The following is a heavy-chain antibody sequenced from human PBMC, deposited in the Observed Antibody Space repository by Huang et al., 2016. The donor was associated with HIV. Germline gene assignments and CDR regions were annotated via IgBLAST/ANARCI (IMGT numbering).Heavy chain of an antibody. CDR1: GFTVRSNS. J-gene: IGHJ6*03. CDR2: IYGGSST. Sequence: EVQLVATGGRLIQPGGSLRVSCAASGFTVRSNSMSWVRQAPGKGLEWVSLIYGGSSTDYAGSVKGRFTISRDNSKNMVYLQMNSLRPEDTAVYYCARCTHRWYYYYYMDVWGKGTTVTVSS. D-gene: IGHD3-16*01. V-gene: IGHV3-53*02. CDR3: ARCTHRWYYYYYMDV.